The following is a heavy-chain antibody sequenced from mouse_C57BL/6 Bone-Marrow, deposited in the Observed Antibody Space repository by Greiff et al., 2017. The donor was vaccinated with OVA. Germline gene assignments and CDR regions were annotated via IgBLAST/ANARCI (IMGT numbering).Heavy chain of an antibody. V-gene: IGHV5-6*01. CDR3: ARQGSNYCFDY. D-gene: IGHD2-5*01. Sequence: EVQLEESGGDLVKPGGSLKLSCAASGFTFSSYGMSWVRQTPDKRLEWVASISSGGSYTYYPDIVKGRITITRDNAKNTLYLQISSLKSEDTAMYYWARQGSNYCFDYWGQGTSLTVSS. CDR1: GFTFSSYG. J-gene: IGHJ2*02. CDR2: ISSGGSYT.